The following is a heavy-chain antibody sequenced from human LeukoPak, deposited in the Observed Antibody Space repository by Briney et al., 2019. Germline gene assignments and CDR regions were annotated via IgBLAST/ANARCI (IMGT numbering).Heavy chain of an antibody. D-gene: IGHD2/OR15-2a*01. CDR1: GYSISSDYY. V-gene: IGHV4-38-2*01. CDR3: ARSPLFFYHMDV. J-gene: IGHJ6*03. Sequence: PSETLSLTCGVSGYSISSDYYWGWIRQSPGKGREWIVTMHHSGGTYYNPSLRSRVTISVDTSKNQFSLRLSSVTATDTAVYYCARSPLFFYHMDVWGKGTTVTVSS. CDR2: MHHSGGT.